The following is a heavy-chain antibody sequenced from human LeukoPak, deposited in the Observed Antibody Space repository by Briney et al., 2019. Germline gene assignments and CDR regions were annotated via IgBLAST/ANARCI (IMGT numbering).Heavy chain of an antibody. CDR2: IIPIFGTA. CDR1: GGSFSNYT. J-gene: IGHJ6*03. V-gene: IGHV1-69*06. D-gene: IGHD1-1*01. Sequence: WASVKVSCKASGGSFSNYTISWLRQTPGQGLEWMGGIIPIFGTANYAQKFQGRVTITADKSTSTAYMELSSLRSEDTAVYYCARARTTGTRGPYYYYYYMDVWGKGTTVTVSS. CDR3: ARARTTGTRGPYYYYYYMDV.